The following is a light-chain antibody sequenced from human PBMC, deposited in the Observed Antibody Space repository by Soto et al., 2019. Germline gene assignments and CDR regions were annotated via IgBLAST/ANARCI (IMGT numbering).Light chain of an antibody. CDR1: SSDGGSYNL. V-gene: IGLV2-23*02. CDR3: CSYAGSSTS. Sequence: QSVLTQPASVSGSPGQSITISCTGTSSDGGSYNLVSWYQQHPGKAPKLMIYEVSKRPSGVSNRFSGSKSGNTASLTISGLQAEDEADYYCCSYAGSSTSFGGGTKLTVL. CDR2: EVS. J-gene: IGLJ2*01.